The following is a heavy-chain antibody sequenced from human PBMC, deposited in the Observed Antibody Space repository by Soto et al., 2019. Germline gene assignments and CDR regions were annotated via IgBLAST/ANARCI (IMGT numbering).Heavy chain of an antibody. D-gene: IGHD1-26*01. J-gene: IGHJ6*02. Sequence: QVQLVESGGGLVKPGGSLRLSCAASGFTFSDYYMSWIRQARGKGLEWVSYISGSGGTIYYADSVKGRFTISRDNAKNTLNLQMTSRRAEDTAVYYCAREGGERGATWYYYYGMDVWGQGTTVTVSS. CDR2: ISGSGGTI. CDR3: AREGGERGATWYYYYGMDV. V-gene: IGHV3-11*01. CDR1: GFTFSDYY.